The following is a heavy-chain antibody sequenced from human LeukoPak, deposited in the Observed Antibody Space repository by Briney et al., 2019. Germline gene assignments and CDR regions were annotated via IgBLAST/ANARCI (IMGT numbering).Heavy chain of an antibody. CDR3: ARDRRAGQSGYWFDP. CDR1: GGSISSYS. D-gene: IGHD3-22*01. CDR2: IYYSGST. Sequence: SETLSLTCTVSGGSISSYSWSWIRQPPGKGLEWLGYIYYSGSTYYNPSLKSRVTISVDTSKNQFSLKLTSVTAADTAVYYCARDRRAGQSGYWFDPWGQGTLVTVSS. J-gene: IGHJ5*02. V-gene: IGHV4-59*01.